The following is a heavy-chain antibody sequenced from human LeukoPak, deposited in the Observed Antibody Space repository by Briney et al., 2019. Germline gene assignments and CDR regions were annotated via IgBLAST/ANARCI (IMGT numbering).Heavy chain of an antibody. CDR3: VKLSGVHYFDY. Sequence: ASVKVSCKASGYSFTDYYMHWMRQAPGQGLEWMGCIDPNSGYTNYAQKFQGRVTMTRDTSISTAYMDLRSLKSDDTALYYCVKLSGVHYFDYWGQGTLVTVSS. D-gene: IGHD6-25*01. V-gene: IGHV1-2*02. J-gene: IGHJ4*02. CDR1: GYSFTDYY. CDR2: IDPNSGYT.